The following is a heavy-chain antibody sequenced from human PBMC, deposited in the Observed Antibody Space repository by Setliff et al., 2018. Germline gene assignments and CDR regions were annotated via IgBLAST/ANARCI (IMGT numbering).Heavy chain of an antibody. D-gene: IGHD3-22*01. CDR2: IQRTGST. J-gene: IGHJ1*01. CDR3: ASLPPQGYYYDSSGYYYSQH. V-gene: IGHV4-38-2*01. CDR1: GYSISTDYY. Sequence: KTSETLSLTCAVSGYSISTDYYWGWIRQPPGKGLEWIGSIQRTGSTFYNPSLKSRVTISMDTSKNHFSLKLSSVTAADTAVYYCASLPPQGYYYDSSGYYYSQHWGQGTLVTVSS.